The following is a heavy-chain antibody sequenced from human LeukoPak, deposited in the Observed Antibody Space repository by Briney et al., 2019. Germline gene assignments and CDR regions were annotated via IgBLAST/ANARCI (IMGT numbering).Heavy chain of an antibody. CDR2: ISNDGSRS. J-gene: IGHJ4*02. D-gene: IGHD1-1*01. Sequence: GGSLRLSCAASGFTLSSNGMHWVRQAPGKGLEYVSGISNDGSRSFYADSVKGRFTISRDNSKNTLYLQMSSLRAEDTALYYCVKITSVTGGDCWGQGTRLTVSS. CDR1: GFTLSSNG. CDR3: VKITSVTGGDC. V-gene: IGHV3-64D*09.